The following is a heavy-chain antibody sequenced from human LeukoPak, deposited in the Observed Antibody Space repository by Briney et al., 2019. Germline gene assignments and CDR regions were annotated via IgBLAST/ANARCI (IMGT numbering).Heavy chain of an antibody. D-gene: IGHD3-10*02. CDR1: GFTFSNAW. CDR3: TIDPTSFGDYFDP. J-gene: IGHJ5*02. Sequence: PGGSLRLSCAASGFTFSNAWMSWVRQAPGKGLEWVGRIKSKTDGGTTDYAAPVKGRFTISRDDSKNTLYLQMNSLKTEDTAVYYCTIDPTSFGDYFDPWGQGTLVTVSS. V-gene: IGHV3-15*01. CDR2: IKSKTDGGTT.